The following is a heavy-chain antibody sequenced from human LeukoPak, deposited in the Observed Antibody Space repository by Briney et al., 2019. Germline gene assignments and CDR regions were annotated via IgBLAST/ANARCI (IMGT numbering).Heavy chain of an antibody. Sequence: GGSLRLSCAASGFTFSSYGMHWVRQAPGKGLEWVAFIRYDGSNKYYADSVKGRFTISRDNSKNTLYLQMNSLRAEDTAVYNCAKASIAAAGPLFDYWGQGTLVTVSS. CDR3: AKASIAAAGPLFDY. J-gene: IGHJ4*02. CDR2: IRYDGSNK. CDR1: GFTFSSYG. V-gene: IGHV3-30*02. D-gene: IGHD6-13*01.